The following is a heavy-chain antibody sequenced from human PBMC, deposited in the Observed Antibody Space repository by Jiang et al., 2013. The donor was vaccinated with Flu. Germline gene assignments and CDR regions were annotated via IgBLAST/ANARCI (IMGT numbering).Heavy chain of an antibody. J-gene: IGHJ3*02. Sequence: SCAASGFTFSRCGMHWVRQAPGKGLEWVAVIWYDGTGDYYADSVKGRFTISRDNSKNTVYLQMNSLRAEDTAVYFCAGEISGDDAFNIWGQGTLVTVSS. V-gene: IGHV3-33*01. CDR2: IWYDGTGD. D-gene: IGHD5-12*01. CDR1: GFTFSRCG. CDR3: AGEISGDDAFNI.